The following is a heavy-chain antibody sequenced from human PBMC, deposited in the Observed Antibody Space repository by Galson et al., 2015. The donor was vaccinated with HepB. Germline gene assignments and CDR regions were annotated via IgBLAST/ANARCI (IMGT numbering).Heavy chain of an antibody. CDR3: ARALGMIQDFWGTSYPGYGIDV. V-gene: IGHV3-30*04. CDR2: TSDDGSNE. CDR1: GFTFSRHT. J-gene: IGHJ6*02. Sequence: SLRLSCAASGFTFSRHTMHWVRQAPGKGLEWVAVTSDDGSNEWYADSVKGRFTISRDNSKNTLYLQMNSLRAEDTAVYYCARALGMIQDFWGTSYPGYGIDVWGQGTTVTVSS. D-gene: IGHD3-3*01.